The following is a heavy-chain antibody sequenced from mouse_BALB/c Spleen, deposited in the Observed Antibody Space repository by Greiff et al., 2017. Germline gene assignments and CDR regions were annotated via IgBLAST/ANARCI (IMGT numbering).Heavy chain of an antibody. Sequence: LVESGPGLVAPSQSLSITCTVSGFSLTGYGVNWVRQPPGKGLEWLGMIWGDGSTDYNSALKSRLSISKDNSKSQVFLKMNSLQTDDTARYYCARDSILGYGYDSYAMDYWGQGTSVTVSS. CDR3: ARDSILGYGYDSYAMDY. D-gene: IGHD2-2*01. J-gene: IGHJ4*01. V-gene: IGHV2-6-7*01. CDR1: GFSLTGYG. CDR2: IWGDGST.